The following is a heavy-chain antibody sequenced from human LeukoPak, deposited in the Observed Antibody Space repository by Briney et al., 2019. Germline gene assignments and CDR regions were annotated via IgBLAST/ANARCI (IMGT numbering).Heavy chain of an antibody. J-gene: IGHJ4*02. CDR3: ARSGGYCSSTSCPDAIDY. D-gene: IGHD2-2*01. Sequence: ASVKVSCKASGYTFTGYYMHWVRQAPGQGLEWMGWINPNSGGTNYAQKFQGRVTMTRDTSISTAYMELSRLRSDDTAVYYCARSGGYCSSTSCPDAIDYWGQGTLVTVSS. CDR1: GYTFTGYY. CDR2: INPNSGGT. V-gene: IGHV1-2*02.